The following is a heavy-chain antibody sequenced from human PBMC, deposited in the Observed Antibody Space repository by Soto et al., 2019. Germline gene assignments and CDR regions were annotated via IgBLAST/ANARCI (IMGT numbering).Heavy chain of an antibody. CDR3: VSQRTSVLTQAYFDY. D-gene: IGHD2-8*01. V-gene: IGHV4-39*01. J-gene: IGHJ4*02. Sequence: MTSETLSLTCTVSGGSVSNSNYYWGWIRQSPGKGLEWIGSVYYRGRSYSKSSVKSRVTISVDTSKNQFSLNLNSVTASDTAVYFCVSQRTSVLTQAYFDYWGPGALVTVSS. CDR2: VYYRGRS. CDR1: GGSVSNSNYY.